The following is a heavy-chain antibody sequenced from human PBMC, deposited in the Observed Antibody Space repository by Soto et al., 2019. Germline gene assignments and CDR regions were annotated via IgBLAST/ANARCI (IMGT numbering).Heavy chain of an antibody. CDR1: GFTFSSYA. CDR2: ISSSGGDT. D-gene: IGHD3-22*01. Sequence: EVHLLESGGGLVQPGGSLRLSCAASGFTFSSYAMSWVRQAPGKGLEWVSAISSSGGDTYYTDSVKGRFTISRDNSKXXXXXXXXSLSAEDTAVYYCAKRYYYDNSGLWDYWGQGTLVTVSS. V-gene: IGHV3-23*01. CDR3: AKRYYYDNSGLWDY. J-gene: IGHJ4*02.